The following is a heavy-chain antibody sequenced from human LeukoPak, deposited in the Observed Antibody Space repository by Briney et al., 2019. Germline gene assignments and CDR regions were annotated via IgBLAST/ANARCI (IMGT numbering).Heavy chain of an antibody. CDR2: IDTAGDT. CDR1: GFTFSSYD. Sequence: GGSLRLSCAASGFTFSSYDMHWVRQPTGKGLEWVSAIDTAGDTYYPGSVKGRFTISRENAENSLYLQMNSLRAEDTAVYYCAKVEEQWLGFDYWGQGTLVTVSS. CDR3: AKVEEQWLGFDY. J-gene: IGHJ4*02. D-gene: IGHD6-19*01. V-gene: IGHV3-13*01.